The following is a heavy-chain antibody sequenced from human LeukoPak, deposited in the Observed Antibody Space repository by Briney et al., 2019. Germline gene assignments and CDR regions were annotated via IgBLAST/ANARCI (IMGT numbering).Heavy chain of an antibody. D-gene: IGHD3-22*01. J-gene: IGHJ3*02. V-gene: IGHV3-48*02. CDR1: GFTFSSYS. Sequence: GGSLRLSCAASGFTFSSYSMNWVRQAPGKGLEWVSYISSSSSTIYYADSVKGRFTISRDNAKNSLYLQMNSLRDEDTAVYYCARESFPVYDSSGCPEAFDIWGQGTMVTVSS. CDR3: ARESFPVYDSSGCPEAFDI. CDR2: ISSSSSTI.